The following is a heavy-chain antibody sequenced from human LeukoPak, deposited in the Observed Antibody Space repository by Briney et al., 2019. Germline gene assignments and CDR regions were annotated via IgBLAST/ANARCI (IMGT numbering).Heavy chain of an antibody. V-gene: IGHV4-34*01. D-gene: IGHD6-13*01. CDR1: GGSFSHYY. J-gene: IGHJ6*02. CDR3: ARLPKYRTAAAGKGGRHYHYGMDV. Sequence: PSETLSLTCAVYGGSFSHYYGSWIRPPPGKGPEGIGEINHSGSTNYNPPLQSRLTISVDTSKNQFSLTMSSVTAADTAVYYWARLPKYRTAAAGKGGRHYHYGMDVWGQGTTVTVSS. CDR2: INHSGST.